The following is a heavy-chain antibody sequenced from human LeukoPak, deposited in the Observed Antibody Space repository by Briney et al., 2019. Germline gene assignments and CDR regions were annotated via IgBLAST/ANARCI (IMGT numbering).Heavy chain of an antibody. D-gene: IGHD2-15*01. V-gene: IGHV3-30-3*01. J-gene: IGHJ5*02. CDR2: ISYDGSNK. CDR1: GFTFSSYA. CDR3: ARDPRPVAATPYDWFDP. Sequence: PGGSLRLSCAASGFTFSSYAMHWVRQAPGKGLEWVAVISYDGSNKYYADSVKGRFTISRDNSKNTLYLQMNSLRAEDTAVYYCARDPRPVAATPYDWFDPWGQGTLVTVSS.